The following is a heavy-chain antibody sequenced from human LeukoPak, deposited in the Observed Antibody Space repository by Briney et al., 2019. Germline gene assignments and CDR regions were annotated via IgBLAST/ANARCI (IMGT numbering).Heavy chain of an antibody. CDR3: ARDLYSSGWYGPVDF. CDR1: GFTFEDYG. Sequence: GGSLRLSCAASGFTFEDYGFSRVRQAPGKGLEWVSGINWNGGSTSYADSVKGRFTISRDNAKNSLYLQMNSLRAEDTALYYCARDLYSSGWYGPVDFWGQGTLVTVSS. D-gene: IGHD6-19*01. J-gene: IGHJ4*02. V-gene: IGHV3-20*04. CDR2: INWNGGST.